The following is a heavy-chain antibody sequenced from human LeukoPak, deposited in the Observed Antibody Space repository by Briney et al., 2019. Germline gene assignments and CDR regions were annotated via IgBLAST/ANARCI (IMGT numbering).Heavy chain of an antibody. J-gene: IGHJ4*02. V-gene: IGHV4-61*02. CDR2: IYTSGST. D-gene: IGHD3-10*01. CDR1: GGSISSGSYY. CDR3: ARVVWSKSFDY. Sequence: SQTLSLTCTVSGGSISSGSYYWSWIRQPAGKGLEWIGRIYTSGSTNYNPSLKSRVTISVGTSKNQFSLKLSSVTAADTAVYYCARVVWSKSFDYWGQGTLVTVSS.